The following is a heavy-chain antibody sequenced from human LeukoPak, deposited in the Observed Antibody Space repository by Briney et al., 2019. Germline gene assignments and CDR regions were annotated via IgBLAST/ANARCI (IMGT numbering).Heavy chain of an antibody. CDR2: ISGSGSGT. D-gene: IGHD4-17*01. CDR3: ARWIRYGDF. CDR1: GFTFTNYA. V-gene: IGHV3-23*01. J-gene: IGHJ4*02. Sequence: GESLKISCAASGFTFTNYAMTWVRQAPGKGLAWVSSISGSGSGTYYADSVKGRFSSYRDNSKNMVFLQMNTLRAEDTAVYYCARWIRYGDFWGQGTLVTVSS.